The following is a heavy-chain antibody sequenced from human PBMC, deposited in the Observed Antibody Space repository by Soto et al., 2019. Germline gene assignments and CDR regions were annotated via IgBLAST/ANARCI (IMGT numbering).Heavy chain of an antibody. Sequence: QVQLVQSGAEVKKPGSSVKVSCKASGGTFSSYAISWVRQAPGQGHEWVGGIIPISGTVNYAQKFQGRVTITADESTSTAYMELSSLRSEDTAVYYCARVPHISMVRGVTSPNYYYYGMDVWGQGTTVTVSS. V-gene: IGHV1-69*01. CDR1: GGTFSSYA. CDR2: IIPISGTV. D-gene: IGHD3-10*01. J-gene: IGHJ6*02. CDR3: ARVPHISMVRGVTSPNYYYYGMDV.